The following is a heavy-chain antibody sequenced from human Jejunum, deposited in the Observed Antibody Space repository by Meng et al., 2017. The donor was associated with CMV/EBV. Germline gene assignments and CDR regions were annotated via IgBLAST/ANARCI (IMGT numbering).Heavy chain of an antibody. CDR1: GDSITRSSSY. V-gene: IGHV4-39*07. CDR3: ARDSDYGSNSATYFDS. J-gene: IGHJ4*02. D-gene: IGHD4-17*01. Sequence: SGDSITRSSSYWGWIRQPPGKQLEWIGIIWYSGETFIHSLKSRVTISRDTSKNQFFLNLRSVTAADTAVYYCARDSDYGSNSATYFDSWGQGTLVTVSS. CDR2: IWYSGET.